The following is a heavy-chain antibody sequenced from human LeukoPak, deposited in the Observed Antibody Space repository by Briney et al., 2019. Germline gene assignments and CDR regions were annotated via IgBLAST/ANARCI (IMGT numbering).Heavy chain of an antibody. CDR1: GFTFSSYS. D-gene: IGHD2-2*01. J-gene: IGHJ4*02. Sequence: GGSLRLSCAAYGFTFSSYSMHWVRQAPGKGLEYVSAISSSGGSTYYANSVKGRFTISRDNSKNTLYLQMGSLRAEDMAVYYCARTYCSSTSCLVDYWGQRTLVTVSS. CDR3: ARTYCSSTSCLVDY. CDR2: ISSSGGST. V-gene: IGHV3-64*01.